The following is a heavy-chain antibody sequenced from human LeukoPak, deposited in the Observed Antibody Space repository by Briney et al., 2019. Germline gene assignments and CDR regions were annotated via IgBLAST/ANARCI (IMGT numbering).Heavy chain of an antibody. CDR2: ISGSGGST. D-gene: IGHD2-15*01. Sequence: GSLRLSCAASGFTFSSYAMSWVRQAPGKGLEWVSAISGSGGSTYYADSVKGRFTISRDNSKNTLYLQMNSLRAEDTAVYYCAKPRDIVVVVAAFDYWGQGTLVTVSS. J-gene: IGHJ4*02. V-gene: IGHV3-23*01. CDR1: GFTFSSYA. CDR3: AKPRDIVVVVAAFDY.